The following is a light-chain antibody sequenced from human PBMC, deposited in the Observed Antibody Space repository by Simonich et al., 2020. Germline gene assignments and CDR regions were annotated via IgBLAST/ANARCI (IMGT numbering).Light chain of an antibody. CDR1: QSVSSS. CDR3: QQRSNWPIT. J-gene: IGKJ5*01. V-gene: IGKV3-11*01. Sequence: EIVLTQSPATLSLSPGERATPSCRASQSVSSSLSWYQQKPGQAPRLLIYDASNRATGLPARFSGSGSGTDFTLTISSLEPEDFAVYYCQQRSNWPITFGQGTRLEIK. CDR2: DAS.